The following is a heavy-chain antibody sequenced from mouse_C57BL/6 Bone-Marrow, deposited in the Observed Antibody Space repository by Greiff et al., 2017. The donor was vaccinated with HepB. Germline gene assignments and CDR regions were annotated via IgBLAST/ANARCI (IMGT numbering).Heavy chain of an antibody. V-gene: IGHV1-81*01. Sequence: QVQLQQSGAALARPGASVKLSCKASGYTFTSYGISWVKQRTGQGLEWIGEIYPRSGNTYYTEKFKGKATLTAYKSSSTAYMELRSRKSEDSAVYFCARVSGYWGQGTTLTVSS. D-gene: IGHD3-2*02. J-gene: IGHJ2*01. CDR1: GYTFTSYG. CDR3: ARVSGY. CDR2: IYPRSGNT.